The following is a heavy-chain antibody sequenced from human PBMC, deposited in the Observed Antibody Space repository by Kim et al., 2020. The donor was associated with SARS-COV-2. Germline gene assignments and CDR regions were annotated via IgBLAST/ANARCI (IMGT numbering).Heavy chain of an antibody. V-gene: IGHV3-74*01. J-gene: IGHJ4*02. CDR2: IKNDGSTA. D-gene: IGHD2-15*01. Sequence: GGSLRLSCTASGFSFSGDRMHWVRQAPGKGLVWVSRIKNDGSTANYADFAKGRFTTSRDNAKNTLYLQMNGLRVDDSAVYYCARLHANYNLGYLEGLGWGQGTLVTVSS. CDR1: GFSFSGDR. CDR3: ARLHANYNLGYLEGLG.